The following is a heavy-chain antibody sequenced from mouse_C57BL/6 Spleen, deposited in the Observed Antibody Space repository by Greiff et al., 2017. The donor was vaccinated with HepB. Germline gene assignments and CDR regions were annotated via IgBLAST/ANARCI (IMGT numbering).Heavy chain of an antibody. CDR1: GFTFSDYY. Sequence: EVKLVESGGGLVQPGGSLKLSCAASGFTFSDYYMYWVRQTPEKRLEWVAYISNGGGSTYYPDHVKGRFTISRDNAKNTLYLQMSRLKSEDTAMYYCARGFDYYGSSLDYWGQGTTLTVSS. CDR3: ARGFDYYGSSLDY. J-gene: IGHJ2*01. CDR2: ISNGGGST. D-gene: IGHD1-1*01. V-gene: IGHV5-12*01.